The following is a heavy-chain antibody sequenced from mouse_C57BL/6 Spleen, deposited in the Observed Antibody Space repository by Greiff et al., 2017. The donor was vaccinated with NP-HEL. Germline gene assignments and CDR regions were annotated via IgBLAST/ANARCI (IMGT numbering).Heavy chain of an antibody. Sequence: QVQLQQPGAELVKPGASVKLSCKASGYTFTSYWMHWVKQRPGQGLEWIGMIHPNSGSTNYNEKFKSKATLTVDKSSSTAYMQLSSLTSEDSAVYYCARPPFYEYDRAWFAYWGQGTLVTVSA. J-gene: IGHJ3*01. CDR1: GYTFTSYW. CDR3: ARPPFYEYDRAWFAY. CDR2: IHPNSGST. V-gene: IGHV1-64*01. D-gene: IGHD2-4*01.